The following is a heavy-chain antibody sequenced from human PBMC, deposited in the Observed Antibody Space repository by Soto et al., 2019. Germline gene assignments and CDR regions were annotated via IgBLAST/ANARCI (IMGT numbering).Heavy chain of an antibody. CDR1: GFSLSNQRLS. D-gene: IGHD7-27*01. Sequence: QVTLKESGPVLVKPTETLTLTWTVSGFSLSNQRLSVTWIRQPPGKALEWLAHISSNDEKSYSPSLKSRLTISKDTSKSQVVLTMTNMDPVDTATYYCARINWGPPHYFYYMDFWGKGATVAVSS. J-gene: IGHJ6*03. CDR3: ARINWGPPHYFYYMDF. V-gene: IGHV2-26*01. CDR2: ISSNDEK.